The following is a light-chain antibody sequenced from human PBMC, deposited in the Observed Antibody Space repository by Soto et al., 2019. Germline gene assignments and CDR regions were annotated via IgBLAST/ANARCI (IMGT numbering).Light chain of an antibody. J-gene: IGLJ1*01. CDR1: SSDVGGYNY. V-gene: IGLV2-14*01. Sequence: QSALTQPASVSGSPGQSITISCTGTSSDVGGYNYVSWYQQHPGKAPKLMIYDVSNRPSGVSNCFSGSKSGNTASLTISGLQAEDEVDYYCSSYTSSSTIFGTGTKVTVL. CDR2: DVS. CDR3: SSYTSSSTI.